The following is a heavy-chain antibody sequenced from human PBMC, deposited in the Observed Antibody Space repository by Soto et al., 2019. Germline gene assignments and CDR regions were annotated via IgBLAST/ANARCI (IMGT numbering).Heavy chain of an antibody. D-gene: IGHD1-1*01. CDR1: GASISGFY. CDR3: VRDGTKTLRDGFDP. CDR2: IYATGTT. V-gene: IGHV4-4*07. Sequence: PSGTMSLTCTVSGASISGFYGGWIRKSAGKGLEWIGRIYATGTTDYNPSLKSRVMMSVDTSKKQFSLKLRSVTAADTAVYYCVRDGTKTLRDGFDPWGQGISVTVSS. J-gene: IGHJ5*02.